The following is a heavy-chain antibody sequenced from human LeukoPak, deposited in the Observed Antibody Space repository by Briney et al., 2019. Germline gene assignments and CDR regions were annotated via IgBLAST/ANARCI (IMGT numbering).Heavy chain of an antibody. CDR1: GGSISSGGYY. CDR2: IYYSGST. J-gene: IGHJ4*02. CDR3: ARAYCGGDCYAESSLIDY. V-gene: IGHV4-31*03. Sequence: PSETLSLTCTVSGGSISSGGYYWSWIRQHPGKGLEWIGYIYYSGSTHYNPSLKSRVTISVDTSKNQFSLKLSSVTAADTAVYYCARAYCGGDCYAESSLIDYWGQGTLVTVSS. D-gene: IGHD2-21*02.